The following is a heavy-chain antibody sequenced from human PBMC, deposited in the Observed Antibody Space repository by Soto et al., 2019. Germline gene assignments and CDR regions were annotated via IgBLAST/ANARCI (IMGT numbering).Heavy chain of an antibody. Sequence: SETLSLTCAVYGGSFSRYYWSWIRQPPGKRLEWIGEINHSGSTNYNQSLKSRVTISVDTSKNQFSLKLSSVTAADTAVYYFARGAYSSGWYLRYYYFDYWGLGTLVTVSS. V-gene: IGHV4-34*01. J-gene: IGHJ4*02. D-gene: IGHD6-19*01. CDR3: ARGAYSSGWYLRYYYFDY. CDR2: INHSGST. CDR1: GGSFSRYY.